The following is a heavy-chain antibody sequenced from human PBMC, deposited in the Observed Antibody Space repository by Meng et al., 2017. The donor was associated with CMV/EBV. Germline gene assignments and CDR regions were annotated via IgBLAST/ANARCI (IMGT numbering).Heavy chain of an antibody. CDR1: GGSFSGYY. CDR2: INHSGST. CDR3: ARGYIPGSTSTKGWFDP. Sequence: SETLSLTCAVSGGSFSGYYWSWIRQPPGKGLEWIGEINHSGSTNYNPSLKSRVTITVDTSKNQFSLKLSSVTAADTAVYYCARGYIPGSTSTKGWFDPWGQGTLVTVSS. D-gene: IGHD2-2*01. V-gene: IGHV4-34*01. J-gene: IGHJ5*02.